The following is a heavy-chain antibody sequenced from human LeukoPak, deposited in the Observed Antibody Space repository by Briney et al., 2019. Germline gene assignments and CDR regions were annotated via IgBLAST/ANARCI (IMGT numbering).Heavy chain of an antibody. CDR2: IYPGDSDT. CDR1: GYSFTSYW. CDR3: ARLPLADSPLGHVPRHYYYYYGMDV. V-gene: IGHV5-51*01. D-gene: IGHD3-16*01. Sequence: GESLKISCKGSGYSFTSYWIGWVRQMPGKGLEWMGIIYPGDSDTRYSPSFQGQVTISADKSISTAYLQWSSLKASDTAMYYCARLPLADSPLGHVPRHYYYYYGMDVWGQGTTVTVSS. J-gene: IGHJ6*02.